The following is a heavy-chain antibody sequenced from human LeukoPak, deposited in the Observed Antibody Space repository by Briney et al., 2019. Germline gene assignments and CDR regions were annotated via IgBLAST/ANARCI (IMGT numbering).Heavy chain of an antibody. CDR1: GFTFSDHY. J-gene: IGHJ4*02. V-gene: IGHV3-11*01. CDR3: ARDRHGYFDY. CDR2: ISHNGETK. Sequence: PGGSLRLSCAASGFTFSDHYMIWLRQAPGKGLEAISYISHNGETKYYADSVKGRLSISRDNAKSSPYLQMNSLRVADTAVYYCARDRHGYFDYWGQGTLVTVSS. D-gene: IGHD6-13*01.